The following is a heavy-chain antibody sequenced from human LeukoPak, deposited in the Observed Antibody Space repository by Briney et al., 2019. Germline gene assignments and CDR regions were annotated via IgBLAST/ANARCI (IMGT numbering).Heavy chain of an antibody. J-gene: IGHJ4*02. CDR2: ISSSSSYI. CDR1: GFTFSSYS. V-gene: IGHV3-21*01. Sequence: PGGSLRLSCAASGFTFSSYSMNWVRQAPGKGLEWVSSISSSSSYIYYADSVKGRFTISRDNAKNSLYLQMNSLRAEDTAVYYCARGSGSTSPPGYFFDYWGQGTLVTVSS. D-gene: IGHD2-2*01. CDR3: ARGSGSTSPPGYFFDY.